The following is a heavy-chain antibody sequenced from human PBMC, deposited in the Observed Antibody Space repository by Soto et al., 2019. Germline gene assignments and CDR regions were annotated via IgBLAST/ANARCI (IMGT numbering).Heavy chain of an antibody. Sequence: GGSLRLSCAASGFTLSDHDIDWVRQAPWKGLEWVARSRNKDHSYTTEYAASVKGRFTISRDDSRNSLYLQMSSLTAEDTAVYYRGRANWSFDYWGHGTVVTVS. J-gene: IGHJ4*01. CDR2: SRNKDHSYTT. CDR1: GFTLSDHD. CDR3: GRANWSFDY. V-gene: IGHV3-72*01. D-gene: IGHD1-1*01.